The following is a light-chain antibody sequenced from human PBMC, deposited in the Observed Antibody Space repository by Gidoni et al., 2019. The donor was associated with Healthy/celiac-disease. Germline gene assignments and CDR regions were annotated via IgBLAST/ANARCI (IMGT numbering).Light chain of an antibody. J-gene: IGKJ4*01. CDR2: GAS. CDR3: QQYNNWPPLT. Sequence: EIVMTQSPATLSVSLGERATLSCRASQSVSSNLAWYQQKPGQAPRLLIYGASTRATGIPARFSGSGSGTEFTLTISSLQSEDFAVYYCQQYNNWPPLTFXGXTKVXIK. V-gene: IGKV3-15*01. CDR1: QSVSSN.